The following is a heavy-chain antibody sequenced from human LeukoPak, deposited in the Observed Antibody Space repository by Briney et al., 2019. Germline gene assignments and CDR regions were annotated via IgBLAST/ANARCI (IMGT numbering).Heavy chain of an antibody. J-gene: IGHJ4*02. Sequence: PGGSLRLSCAASGFTFSSYAMSWVRQAPGKGLEWVASIREDGSQKTAVDSVKGRFTISRDNAKNSLYLQMNSLRAEDTAVYYCARVHGGYPFDHWGQGTLVTVSS. V-gene: IGHV3-7*01. CDR1: GFTFSSYA. CDR2: IREDGSQK. CDR3: ARVHGGYPFDH. D-gene: IGHD2-15*01.